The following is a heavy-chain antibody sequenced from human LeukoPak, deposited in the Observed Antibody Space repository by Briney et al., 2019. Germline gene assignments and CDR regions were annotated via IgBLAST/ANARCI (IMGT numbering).Heavy chain of an antibody. V-gene: IGHV4-4*09. J-gene: IGHJ3*02. Sequence: SETLSLTCSVSGASLTSYFWSWIRQPPGKGLEWIAYIGPSGSTTFNPSLKSRLTMSLDTSKSQFSLILTSVTAADAAVHFCARHQTGFSYPLDIWGLGTTVIVSS. D-gene: IGHD3-3*01. CDR2: IGPSGST. CDR3: ARHQTGFSYPLDI. CDR1: GASLTSYF.